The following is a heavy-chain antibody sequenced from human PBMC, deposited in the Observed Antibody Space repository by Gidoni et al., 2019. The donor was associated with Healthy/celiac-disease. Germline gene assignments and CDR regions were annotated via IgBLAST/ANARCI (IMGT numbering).Heavy chain of an antibody. D-gene: IGHD3-22*01. CDR1: GFTFSSYA. V-gene: IGHV3-23*04. CDR2: ISSSGGRT. CDR3: AKDVLRNYYESSGYYFPFWDH. Sequence: EVQLVESGGGLVQPGGSLRLSCAASGFTFSSYAMSWVRQAPGKGLEWVSTISSSGGRTYYADSVKGRFTIYRDKSKNTLYLQMNSLRAEDTAVYYCAKDVLRNYYESSGYYFPFWDHWGQGTLVTVSS. J-gene: IGHJ4*02.